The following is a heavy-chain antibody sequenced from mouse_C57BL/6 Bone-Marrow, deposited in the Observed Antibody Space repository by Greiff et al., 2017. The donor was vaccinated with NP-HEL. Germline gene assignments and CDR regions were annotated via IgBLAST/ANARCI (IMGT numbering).Heavy chain of an antibody. CDR2: IWSGGST. CDR1: GFSLTSYG. D-gene: IGHD1-1*01. J-gene: IGHJ4*01. CDR3: ARKSIITTVVAKGDYYAMDY. Sequence: VQLQQSGPGLVQPSQSLSITCTVSGFSLTSYGVHWVRQSPGKGLEWLGVIWSGGSTDYNAAFISRLSICKDNSKSQVFFKMNSLQADDTAIYYCARKSIITTVVAKGDYYAMDYWGQGTSVTVSS. V-gene: IGHV2-2*01.